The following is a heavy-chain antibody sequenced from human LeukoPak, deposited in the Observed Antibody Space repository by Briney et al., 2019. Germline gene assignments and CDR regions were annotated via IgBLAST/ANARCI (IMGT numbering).Heavy chain of an antibody. CDR3: ARSSGSYYAFDI. CDR2: TYYKSKWFS. V-gene: IGHV6-1*01. Sequence: SQTLSLTCAISGDSVSSNSATWNWIRQSPSRGLEWLGRTYYKSKWFSDYAVSVKSRTTFNPDTSKNQLSLQLNSVTPEDTAVYYCARSSGSYYAFDIWGQGTMVTVSS. J-gene: IGHJ3*02. D-gene: IGHD1-26*01. CDR1: GDSVSSNSAT.